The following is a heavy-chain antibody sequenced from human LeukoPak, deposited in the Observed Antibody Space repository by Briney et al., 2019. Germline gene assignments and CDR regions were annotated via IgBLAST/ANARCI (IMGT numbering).Heavy chain of an antibody. Sequence: GQSLKISCKGSGYSFTSYWIGWVRQRPGKGLASVRRIYPGDSDTRYSPSFQGQVTISADKSISTAYLQWSSLKASDTAMYYCASTRDGDYGWFDPWGQGTLVTVSS. J-gene: IGHJ5*02. CDR3: ASTRDGDYGWFDP. CDR2: IYPGDSDT. CDR1: GYSFTSYW. V-gene: IGHV5-51*01. D-gene: IGHD4-17*01.